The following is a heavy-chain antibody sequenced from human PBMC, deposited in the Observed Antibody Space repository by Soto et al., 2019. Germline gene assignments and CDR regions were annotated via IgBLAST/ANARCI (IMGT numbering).Heavy chain of an antibody. CDR1: GFTLSGYW. Sequence: GGSLRLSCAASGFTLSGYWMRCVRQAPGKGLEWVANIKQDAGQVYYMDSVGGRFTISRQNIKDSVYLQMNGLRDEDTAVYYCALGSYASSGSRNSFDQRGRGPKCTVSS. J-gene: IGHJ4*02. CDR3: ALGSYASSGSRNSFDQ. D-gene: IGHD3-22*01. CDR2: IKQDAGQV. V-gene: IGHV3-7*01.